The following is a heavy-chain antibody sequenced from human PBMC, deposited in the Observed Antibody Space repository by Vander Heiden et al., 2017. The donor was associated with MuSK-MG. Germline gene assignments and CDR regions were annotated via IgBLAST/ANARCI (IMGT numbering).Heavy chain of an antibody. V-gene: IGHV1-69*04. CDR2: IIPILGIA. CDR3: ARVPTTVVTPHYYYYGMDV. CDR1: GCTFSSYA. D-gene: IGHD4-17*01. Sequence: QVQLVQSGAEVKKPGSSVKVSCKASGCTFSSYAIRWVRQAPGQGLEWMGRIIPILGIANYAQKFQGRVTITADKSTSTAYMELSSLRSEDTAVYYCARVPTTVVTPHYYYYGMDVWGQGTTVTVSS. J-gene: IGHJ6*02.